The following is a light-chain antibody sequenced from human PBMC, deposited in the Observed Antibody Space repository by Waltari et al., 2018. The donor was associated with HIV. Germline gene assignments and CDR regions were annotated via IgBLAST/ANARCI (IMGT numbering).Light chain of an antibody. Sequence: QSVLTQPPSMSGAPGQRVTISCTGSSSNIGAGYDVHWYQRLPGTAPKLLIFSNNNRPSGGPDRFSGSKSGTSASLAITGLQAEDEADYYCQAYDSTLSVYVFGTGTKVTV. CDR1: SSNIGAGYD. CDR3: QAYDSTLSVYV. V-gene: IGLV1-40*01. CDR2: SNN. J-gene: IGLJ1*01.